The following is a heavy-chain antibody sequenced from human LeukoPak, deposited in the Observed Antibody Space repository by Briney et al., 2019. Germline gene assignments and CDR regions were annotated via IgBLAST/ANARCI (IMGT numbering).Heavy chain of an antibody. CDR1: GFTFSQTW. Sequence: GGSMRLSCVASGFTFSQTWMHWVRQAPGKGLVWVSRIKSDGRSTSYADSVKGRFSISRDNAKNTLYLQMNRLRAEDTAVYYCVRDYYYNMDVWGQGTTVTVS. CDR2: IKSDGRST. V-gene: IGHV3-74*01. CDR3: VRDYYYNMDV. J-gene: IGHJ6*03.